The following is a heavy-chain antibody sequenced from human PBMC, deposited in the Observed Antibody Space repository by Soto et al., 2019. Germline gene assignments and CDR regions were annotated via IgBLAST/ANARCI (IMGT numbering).Heavy chain of an antibody. V-gene: IGHV4-31*03. CDR1: GGSISSGGYY. D-gene: IGHD1-26*01. J-gene: IGHJ4*02. Sequence: NPSETLSLTCTVSGGSISSGGYYWIWIRQHPGKGLEWIGYIYYSGSTYYNPSLKSRVTISVDTSKNQFSLKLSSVTAADTAVYYCARDLGGYFDYWGQGTLVTVSS. CDR2: IYYSGST. CDR3: ARDLGGYFDY.